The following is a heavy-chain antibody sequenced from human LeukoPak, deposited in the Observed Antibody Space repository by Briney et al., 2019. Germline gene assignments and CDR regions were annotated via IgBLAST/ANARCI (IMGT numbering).Heavy chain of an antibody. CDR3: AKDPRVAAVGPTPDY. J-gene: IGHJ4*02. CDR1: GFTFSSYE. Sequence: GGSLRLPCAASGFTFSSYEMHWVRQPPGKGLEWVSYISSSDSTIYYADSVKGRFTISRDNSKNTLYLQMNSLRAEDTAVYYCAKDPRVAAVGPTPDYWGQGTLVTVSS. V-gene: IGHV3-48*03. CDR2: ISSSDSTI. D-gene: IGHD6-13*01.